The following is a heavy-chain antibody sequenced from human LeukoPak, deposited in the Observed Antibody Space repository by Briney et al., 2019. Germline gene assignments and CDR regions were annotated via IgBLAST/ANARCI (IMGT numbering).Heavy chain of an antibody. Sequence: SVKVSCKASGGTFSSYAISWVRQAPGQGLEWMGEIIPMFGTANYAQKFQGRVTITADESTSTAYMELTSLRSEDTAVYYCASATGLRVYYFDYWGQGTLVTVPS. J-gene: IGHJ4*02. CDR1: GGTFSSYA. V-gene: IGHV1-69*13. CDR3: ASATGLRVYYFDY. CDR2: IIPMFGTA. D-gene: IGHD6-6*01.